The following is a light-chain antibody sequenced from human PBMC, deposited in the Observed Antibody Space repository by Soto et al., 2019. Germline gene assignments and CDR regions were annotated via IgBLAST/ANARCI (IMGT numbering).Light chain of an antibody. CDR1: QDISDY. CDR2: DAS. CDR3: QQYDNVPLT. J-gene: IGKJ4*01. Sequence: DIQMTQSPSSLSASVGDRVTITCQASQDISDYLYWYQQKPGKAPKLLIYDASNLEPGAPSRFSGGGFGTDFSFTISSLQAEDIGTYYCQQYDNVPLTFGGGTKLEIK. V-gene: IGKV1-33*01.